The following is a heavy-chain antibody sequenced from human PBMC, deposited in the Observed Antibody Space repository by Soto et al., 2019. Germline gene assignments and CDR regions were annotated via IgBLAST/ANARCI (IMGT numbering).Heavy chain of an antibody. J-gene: IGHJ6*02. Sequence: ASVKVSCKASGYTFTSYGISWVRQAPGQGLEWMGWISAYNGNTNYAQKLQGRVTMTTDTSTSTAYMELRSLRSDDTAVYYRAREPADWYYYYYGMDVWGQGTTVTVSS. D-gene: IGHD3-9*01. V-gene: IGHV1-18*01. CDR2: ISAYNGNT. CDR1: GYTFTSYG. CDR3: AREPADWYYYYYGMDV.